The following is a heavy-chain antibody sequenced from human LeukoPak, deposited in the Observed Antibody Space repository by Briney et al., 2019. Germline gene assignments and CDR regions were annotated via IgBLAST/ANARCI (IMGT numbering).Heavy chain of an antibody. J-gene: IGHJ4*02. CDR2: IYYSGST. CDR1: GGSISSGDYY. D-gene: IGHD3-22*01. CDR3: ARVEGGYQTSIDY. Sequence: PSETLSLTCTVPGGSISSGDYYWSWIRQPPGKGLEWIGYIYYSGSTYYNPSLKSRVTISVDTSKNQFSLKLSSVTAADTAVYYCARVEGGYQTSIDYWGQGTLVTVSS. V-gene: IGHV4-30-4*01.